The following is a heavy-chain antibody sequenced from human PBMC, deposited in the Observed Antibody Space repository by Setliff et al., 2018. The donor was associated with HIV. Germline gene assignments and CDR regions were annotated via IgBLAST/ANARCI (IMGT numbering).Heavy chain of an antibody. Sequence: AASVKVSCKTSGYTSTTYDIHWVRQAIGQGLEWMGWMNPNTGDTGYTQKFQGRVTITRNTSITTAYMELRSLRSEDTAIYYCVTVVGDLSCTGGSCFSYFEYWGQGTLVTVSS. V-gene: IGHV1-8*01. CDR2: MNPNTGDT. D-gene: IGHD2-15*01. CDR3: VTVVGDLSCTGGSCFSYFEY. CDR1: GYTSTTYD. J-gene: IGHJ4*02.